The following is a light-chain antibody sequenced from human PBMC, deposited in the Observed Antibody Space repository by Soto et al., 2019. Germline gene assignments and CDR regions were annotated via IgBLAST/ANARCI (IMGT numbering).Light chain of an antibody. CDR1: QSVSSSH. J-gene: IGKJ2*01. Sequence: EIVLTQSPATLSLSPGDRATLSCRASQSVSSSHLAWYQQKPGQAPRLLIYGESNRATGIPDRFSGSGSGTDFTLTISRLEPEDFAVYYCQQYGGSPRYTFGQGTKLEIK. CDR2: GES. CDR3: QQYGGSPRYT. V-gene: IGKV3-20*01.